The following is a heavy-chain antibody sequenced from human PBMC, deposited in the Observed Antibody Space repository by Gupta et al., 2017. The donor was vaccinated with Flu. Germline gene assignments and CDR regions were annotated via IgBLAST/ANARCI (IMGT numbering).Heavy chain of an antibody. CDR2: RNPSGGVT. V-gene: IGHV1-46*03. D-gene: IGHD3-10*01. J-gene: IGHJ3*02. Sequence: RQDPGQGLECMGIRNPSGGVTSYEQKFQGRVTMTKDTSTSTVSLELSSLRSEDAAVYYCTRDGESATTHAFDIWGQGTMVTVSS. CDR3: TRDGESATTHAFDI.